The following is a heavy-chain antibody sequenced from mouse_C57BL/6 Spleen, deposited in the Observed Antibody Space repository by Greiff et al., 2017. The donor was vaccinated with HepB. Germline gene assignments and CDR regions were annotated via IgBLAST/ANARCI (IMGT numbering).Heavy chain of an antibody. D-gene: IGHD2-4*01. J-gene: IGHJ3*01. CDR1: GYAFTNYL. CDR2: INPGSGGT. V-gene: IGHV1-54*01. CDR3: ARGRDYDGFAY. Sequence: LQQSGAELVRPGTSVKVSCKASGYAFTNYLIEWVKQRPGQGLEWIGVINPGSGGTNYNEKFKGKATLTADKSSSTAYMQLSSLTSEDSAVYFCARGRDYDGFAYWGQGTLVTVSA.